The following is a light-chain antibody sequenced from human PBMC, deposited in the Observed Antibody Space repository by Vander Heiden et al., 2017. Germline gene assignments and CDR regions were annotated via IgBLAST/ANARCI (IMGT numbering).Light chain of an antibody. Sequence: DIQLAQSPSSLSASVGDRATITCQASQGISNYLNWYQQKPGKAPKLLIYDASNWETGVPSRFSGSGSGTDFTFTISSLQPEDIATYYCQQYDNLPLTFGGGTKVEIK. CDR3: QQYDNLPLT. V-gene: IGKV1-33*01. CDR2: DAS. J-gene: IGKJ4*01. CDR1: QGISNY.